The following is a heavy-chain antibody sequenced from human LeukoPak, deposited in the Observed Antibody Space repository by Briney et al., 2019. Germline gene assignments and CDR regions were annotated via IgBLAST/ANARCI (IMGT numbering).Heavy chain of an antibody. CDR1: GGSISSYY. CDR2: IYSSGST. CDR3: ARGGGHFGSGSYVY. V-gene: IGHV4-4*07. J-gene: IGHJ4*02. D-gene: IGHD3-10*01. Sequence: SETLSLTCTVSGGSISSYYWSWIRQPAGKGLEWIGRIYSSGSTNYNPSPKSRVTMSVDTSKNQLSLKLNSVTAADTAVYYCARGGGHFGSGSYVYWGQGTLVTVSS.